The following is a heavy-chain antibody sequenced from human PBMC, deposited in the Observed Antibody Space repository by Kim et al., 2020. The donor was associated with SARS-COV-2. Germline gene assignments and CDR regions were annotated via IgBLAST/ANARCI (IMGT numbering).Heavy chain of an antibody. V-gene: IGHV3-23*01. CDR1: GFTFSSYA. Sequence: GGSLRLSCAASGFTFSSYAMSWVRQAPGKGLEWVSAISGSGGSTYSADSVKGRFTISRDNSKNTLYLQMNSLRAEDTAVYYCATGGVWTDYYYYYGMDVWGQGTTVTVSS. J-gene: IGHJ6*02. CDR2: ISGSGGST. D-gene: IGHD2-8*02. CDR3: ATGGVWTDYYYYYGMDV.